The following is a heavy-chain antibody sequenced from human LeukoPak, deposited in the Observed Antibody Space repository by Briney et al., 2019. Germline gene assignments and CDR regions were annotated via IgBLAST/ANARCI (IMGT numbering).Heavy chain of an antibody. CDR3: AREDCTIGAVCSSLLDH. CDR2: INSDASTI. D-gene: IGHD2-8*01. CDR1: GLTFSSDW. V-gene: IGHV3-74*01. Sequence: GGSLRLSCAASGLTFSSDWMHWVRHVPGKGLVWVSRINSDASTINYADSVKGRFTISRDNAKNTLYLQMNNLRAEDAAVYYCAREDCTIGAVCSSLLDHWGRGTLVTVSS. J-gene: IGHJ4*02.